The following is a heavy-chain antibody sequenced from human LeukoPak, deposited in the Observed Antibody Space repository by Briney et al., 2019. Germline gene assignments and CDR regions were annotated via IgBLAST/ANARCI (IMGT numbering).Heavy chain of an antibody. D-gene: IGHD2-8*01. J-gene: IGHJ4*02. CDR1: GYTFTNYA. CDR2: INTNTGNP. Sequence: ASVKVSCKASGYTFTNYAMNWVRQAPGQGLEWMGWINTNTGNPTYAQGFTGRFVFSLDTSVSTAYLQISSLKAEDTAVYYCAREASLGGYCTNGVCFGDYWGQGTLVTVSS. CDR3: AREASLGGYCTNGVCFGDY. V-gene: IGHV7-4-1*02.